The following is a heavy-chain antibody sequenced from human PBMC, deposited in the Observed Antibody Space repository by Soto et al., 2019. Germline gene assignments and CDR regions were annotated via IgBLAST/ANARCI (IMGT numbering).Heavy chain of an antibody. D-gene: IGHD6-19*01. J-gene: IGHJ5*02. V-gene: IGHV1-8*01. Sequence: ASVKVSCKASGYTFTSYDINWVRQATGQGLEWMGWMNPNSGNTGYAQKFQGRVTMTRNTSISTAYMELSSLRSEDTAVYYCARGLPQGRVEQWLVPYWDWFDPWGQGTLVTVSS. CDR1: GYTFTSYD. CDR3: ARGLPQGRVEQWLVPYWDWFDP. CDR2: MNPNSGNT.